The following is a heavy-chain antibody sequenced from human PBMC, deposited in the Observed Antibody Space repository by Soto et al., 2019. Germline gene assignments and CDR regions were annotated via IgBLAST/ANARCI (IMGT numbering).Heavy chain of an antibody. D-gene: IGHD3-10*01. CDR1: GYTFTSYS. CDR2: ISGYNGNT. V-gene: IGHV1-18*04. CDR3: ASATITMIRGVTYYNYGMDV. Sequence: ASVKVSCKASGYTFTSYSVSWVRQAPGQGLECMGWISGYNGNTNDAQELQGRVSMTIDTSTSTAYMDLRSLRSDDTAVYYCASATITMIRGVTYYNYGMDVWGQGTTVTVSS. J-gene: IGHJ6*02.